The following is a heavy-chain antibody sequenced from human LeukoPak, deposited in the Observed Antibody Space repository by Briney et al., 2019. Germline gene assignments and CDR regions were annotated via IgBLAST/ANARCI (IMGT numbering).Heavy chain of an antibody. J-gene: IGHJ4*02. D-gene: IGHD3-22*01. Sequence: SETLSLTCTVSGGSISSYYWSWTRQPPGKGLEWIGYIYYSGSTNYNPSLKSRVTISVNTSKNQFSLKLSSVTAADAAVYYCARAPITMIGPAFDYWGQGILVTVSS. CDR3: ARAPITMIGPAFDY. CDR2: IYYSGST. V-gene: IGHV4-59*01. CDR1: GGSISSYY.